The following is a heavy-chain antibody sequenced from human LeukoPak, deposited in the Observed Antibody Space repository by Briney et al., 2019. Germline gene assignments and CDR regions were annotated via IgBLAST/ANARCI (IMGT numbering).Heavy chain of an antibody. J-gene: IGHJ5*02. CDR2: ISGSGDKT. CDR1: GFTFSSYA. D-gene: IGHD3-3*01. V-gene: IGHV3-23*01. CDR3: AKNVGYDFWSGYLEFDP. Sequence: PGGSLRLSCAASGFTFSSYAMSWVRQAPGKGLEWVSAISGSGDKTHYADSVKGRFTISRDNSKNTLDLQMNSLRAEDTALYYCAKNVGYDFWSGYLEFDPWGQGTLVTVSS.